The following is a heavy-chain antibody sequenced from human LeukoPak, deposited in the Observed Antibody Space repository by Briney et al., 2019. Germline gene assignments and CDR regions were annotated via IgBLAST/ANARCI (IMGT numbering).Heavy chain of an antibody. CDR2: ISAYNGNT. CDR1: GYTFTSYG. CDR3: AAEGPHCTNGVCYTTAFDI. J-gene: IGHJ3*02. D-gene: IGHD2-8*01. Sequence: ASVKVSCKASGYTFTSYGISWVRQAPGQGLEWMGGISAYNGNTNYAQKLQGRVTMTTDTSTSTAYMELRSLRSDDPAVYYCAAEGPHCTNGVCYTTAFDIWGQGTMVTVSS. V-gene: IGHV1-18*01.